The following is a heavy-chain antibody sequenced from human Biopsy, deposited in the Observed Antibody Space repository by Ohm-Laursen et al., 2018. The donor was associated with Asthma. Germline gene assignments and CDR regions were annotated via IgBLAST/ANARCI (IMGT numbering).Heavy chain of an antibody. CDR2: INPNSGGT. CDR3: ARGQKSAGDRWFDP. CDR1: GYTFIGCH. V-gene: IGHV1-2*06. J-gene: IGHJ5*02. D-gene: IGHD6-13*01. Sequence: SVKVSCKASGYTFIGCHIHWMRQAPGQGLEWMGRINPNSGGTNYAQKFQGRVTMTRDTSISIAYMKVSRLRSDDTAVYYCARGQKSAGDRWFDPWGQGTLVTVSS.